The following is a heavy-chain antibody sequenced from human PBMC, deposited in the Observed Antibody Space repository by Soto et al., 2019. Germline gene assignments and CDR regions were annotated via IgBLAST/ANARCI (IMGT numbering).Heavy chain of an antibody. CDR2: ISSSSSYI. D-gene: IGHD3-22*01. V-gene: IGHV3-21*01. Sequence: VGSLRLSCAASGFTFSSYSMNWVRQAPGKGLEWVSSISSSSSYIYYADSVKGRFTISRDNAKNSLYLQMNSLRAEDTAVYYCARGGDSSGYYYYYYGMDVWGQGTTVTVSS. CDR1: GFTFSSYS. J-gene: IGHJ6*02. CDR3: ARGGDSSGYYYYYYGMDV.